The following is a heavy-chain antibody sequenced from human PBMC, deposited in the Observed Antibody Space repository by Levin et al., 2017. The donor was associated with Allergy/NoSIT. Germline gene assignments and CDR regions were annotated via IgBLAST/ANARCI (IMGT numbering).Heavy chain of an antibody. CDR1: GFTFSSYW. CDR3: ARGSIAARGDAFDI. Sequence: TGGSLRLSCAASGFTFSSYWMHWVRQAPGKGLVCVSRINSDGSSTSYADSVKGRFTISRDNAKNTLYLQMNSLRAEDTAIYHCARGSIAARGDAFDIWGQGTMVTVSS. V-gene: IGHV3-74*01. J-gene: IGHJ3*02. D-gene: IGHD6-6*01. CDR2: INSDGSST.